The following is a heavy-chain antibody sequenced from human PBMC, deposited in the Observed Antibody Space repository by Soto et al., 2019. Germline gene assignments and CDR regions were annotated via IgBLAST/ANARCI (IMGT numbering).Heavy chain of an antibody. V-gene: IGHV4-59*08. Sequence: PSETLSLTCTVSGGSISSYYWSWIRQPPGKGLEWIGYIYYSGSTNYNPSLKSRVTISVDTSKNQFSLKLSSVTAADTAVYYCARQSFEGIAAAGIGPNFDYWGQGTLVTVSS. CDR1: GGSISSYY. CDR2: IYYSGST. D-gene: IGHD6-13*01. J-gene: IGHJ4*02. CDR3: ARQSFEGIAAAGIGPNFDY.